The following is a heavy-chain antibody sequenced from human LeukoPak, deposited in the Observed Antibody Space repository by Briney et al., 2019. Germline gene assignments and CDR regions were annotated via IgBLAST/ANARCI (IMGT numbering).Heavy chain of an antibody. CDR2: IYYSGNT. CDR1: GGSISSSSYY. CDR3: AGRVRGVNAFDI. J-gene: IGHJ3*02. V-gene: IGHV4-39*07. Sequence: PSETLSLTCTVSGGSISSSSYYWGWIRQPPGKGLEWIGSIYYSGNTYYNPSLKSRVTISVDTSKNQFSLKLSSVTAADTAVYYCAGRVRGVNAFDIWGQGTMVTVSS. D-gene: IGHD3-10*02.